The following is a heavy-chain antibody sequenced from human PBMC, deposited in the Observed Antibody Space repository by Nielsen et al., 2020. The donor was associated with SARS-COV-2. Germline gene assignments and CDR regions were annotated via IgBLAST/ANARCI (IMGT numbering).Heavy chain of an antibody. CDR1: GFPFGEYY. V-gene: IGHV3-11*06. Sequence: GESLKISCVASGFPFGEYYMSWIRQAPGKGLEWVSYISTSDFYTNYADSVKGRFTISRDNAKNSLYLQMDSLRVEDTAVYYCARAADPRYCGGDCYSWAGDYWGQGTPVTVSS. CDR3: ARAADPRYCGGDCYSWAGDY. D-gene: IGHD2-21*02. J-gene: IGHJ4*02. CDR2: ISTSDFYT.